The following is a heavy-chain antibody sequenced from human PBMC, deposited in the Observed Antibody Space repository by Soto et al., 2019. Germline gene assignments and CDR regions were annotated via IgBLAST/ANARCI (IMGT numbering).Heavy chain of an antibody. Sequence: SETLSLTCTVSGGSISSGGFYWSWIRQHPGQGLEWIGYIYYSGSTYYNPSLKSRVTISVDTSKNQFSLKLSSVTAADTAVYYCARDGKRGRKGHYGMDVWGQGTTVTVSS. V-gene: IGHV4-31*03. CDR2: IYYSGST. D-gene: IGHD3-10*01. J-gene: IGHJ6*02. CDR3: ARDGKRGRKGHYGMDV. CDR1: GGSISSGGFY.